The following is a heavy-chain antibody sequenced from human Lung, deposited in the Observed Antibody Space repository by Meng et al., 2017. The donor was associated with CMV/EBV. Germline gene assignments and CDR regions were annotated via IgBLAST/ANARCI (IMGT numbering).Heavy chain of an antibody. V-gene: IGHV3-64*02. CDR1: GFTFSNYA. Sequence: ESXKISXAASGFTFSNYAMHWVRQAPGKGLEYVSAISNNGGSTYYADSVKGRFTISRDNSKNTLYLQMGSLRAEDMAVYYCAKGRYCYYEEMHFDYWGQGXLVTVSS. J-gene: IGHJ4*02. CDR3: AKGRYCYYEEMHFDY. CDR2: ISNNGGST. D-gene: IGHD3-22*01.